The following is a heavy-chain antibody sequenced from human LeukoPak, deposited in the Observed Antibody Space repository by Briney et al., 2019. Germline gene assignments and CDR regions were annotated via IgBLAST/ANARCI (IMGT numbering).Heavy chain of an antibody. CDR1: GGSLSSYY. CDR2: IYYSGST. J-gene: IGHJ6*02. Sequence: SETLSLTCTVSGGSLSSYYWSWIRQPPGKGLEWIGYIYYSGSTNYNPSLKSRVTISVDTSKNQFSLQLSSVTAADTAVYYCARIVGSSWYLNYYYGMDVWGQGTTVTVSS. D-gene: IGHD6-13*01. CDR3: ARIVGSSWYLNYYYGMDV. V-gene: IGHV4-59*08.